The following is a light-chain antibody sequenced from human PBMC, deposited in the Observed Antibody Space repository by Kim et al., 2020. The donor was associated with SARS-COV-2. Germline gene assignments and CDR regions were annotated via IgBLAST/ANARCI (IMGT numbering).Light chain of an antibody. J-gene: IGKJ2*01. Sequence: ILMTQTPLSLSVTPGQPASISCKSNQSLLCSVGRTYLNWYLQKAGQSPRLLISELSNRFSCATDRFSGSGSGTDFTLKISRVEAEDVGVYYCMQGLDSYTFGQGTKLEI. CDR2: ELS. CDR1: QSLLCSVGRTY. V-gene: IGKV2-29*02. CDR3: MQGLDSYT.